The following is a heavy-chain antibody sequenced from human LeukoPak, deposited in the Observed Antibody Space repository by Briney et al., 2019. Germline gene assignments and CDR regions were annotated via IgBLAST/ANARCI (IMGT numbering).Heavy chain of an antibody. J-gene: IGHJ5*02. CDR2: IYYSGSA. D-gene: IGHD6-13*01. CDR3: ARGSIAAAEGTHWFDP. V-gene: IGHV4-59*01. CDR1: GGSISSYY. Sequence: SETLSLTCTVSGGSISSYYWSWIRQPPGKGLEWIGYIYYSGSANYNPSLKSRVTISVDTSKNQVSLKLSSVTAADTAVYYCARGSIAAAEGTHWFDPWGQGTLVTVSS.